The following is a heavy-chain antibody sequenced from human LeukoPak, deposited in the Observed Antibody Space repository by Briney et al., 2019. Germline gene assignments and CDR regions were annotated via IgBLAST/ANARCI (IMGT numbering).Heavy chain of an antibody. CDR3: ARAGYDCTKGVCYNWLDP. CDR1: GSTFSNYG. J-gene: IGHJ5*02. Sequence: GGSLRLSCAASGSTFSNYGMHWVRQAPGKGLEWVAVIWYDGSNKYYADSLKGRFTISRDNSKNTLYLQMNSLRAEDTAVYYCARAGYDCTKGVCYNWLDPWGQEPWSPSPQ. CDR2: IWYDGSNK. D-gene: IGHD2-8*01. V-gene: IGHV3-33*01.